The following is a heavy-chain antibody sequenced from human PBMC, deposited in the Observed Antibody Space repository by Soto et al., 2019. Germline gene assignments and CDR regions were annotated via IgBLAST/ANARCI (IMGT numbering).Heavy chain of an antibody. CDR2: ISDTGSSH. Sequence: VQLVESGGTVVQPGGSLRLSCVGSGFTFSSYGMHWVGQAPGKGLECVAVISDTGSSHYYAASVEGRFTISRENSKNTLSLHMDRLRVEDTAVYYCAKDRGGDCPDNSCYFGADYWGQGTPVTVSS. CDR1: GFTFSSYG. V-gene: IGHV3-30*18. CDR3: AKDRGGDCPDNSCYFGADY. J-gene: IGHJ4*02. D-gene: IGHD2-2*01.